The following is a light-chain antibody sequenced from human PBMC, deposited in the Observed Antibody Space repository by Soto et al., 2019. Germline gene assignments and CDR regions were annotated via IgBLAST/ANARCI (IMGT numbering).Light chain of an antibody. Sequence: DIQMTQSPSALSGSVGDRVTITCRASQTISSWLAWYQQKQGKAPKLLIYKASTLKSGVPSRFSGSGSGTEFTLTISSMQPDDFATYYCQHYNSYSEAFGQGAKGGYQ. CDR1: QTISSW. CDR3: QHYNSYSEA. J-gene: IGKJ1*01. CDR2: KAS. V-gene: IGKV1-5*03.